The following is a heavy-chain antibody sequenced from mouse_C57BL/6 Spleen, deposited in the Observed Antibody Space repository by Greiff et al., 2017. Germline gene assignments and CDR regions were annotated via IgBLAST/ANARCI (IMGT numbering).Heavy chain of an antibody. D-gene: IGHD2-4*01. J-gene: IGHJ2*01. V-gene: IGHV1-81*01. CDR1: GYTFTSYG. Sequence: VKLMESGAELARPGASVKLSCKASGYTFTSYGISWVKQSTGQGLEWIGEIYPRSGNTYYNETFKGKATLTTDKSSSTAYMELRSLTSEDSAVYYCARTPIYYDYDGYFDYWGQGTTLTVSS. CDR2: IYPRSGNT. CDR3: ARTPIYYDYDGYFDY.